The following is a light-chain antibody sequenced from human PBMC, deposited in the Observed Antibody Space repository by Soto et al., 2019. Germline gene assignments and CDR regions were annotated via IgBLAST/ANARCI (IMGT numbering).Light chain of an antibody. V-gene: IGKV3-11*01. Sequence: DIVLTQSPDTLSLSPGERATLSCRASQSVSRYIAWYQQKPGQTPRLLIYDASNTATGIPARFSGSGSGTDFTLTISSLEPEDFAVYYCLQRDNWYTFGQGTKLEIK. J-gene: IGKJ2*01. CDR2: DAS. CDR3: LQRDNWYT. CDR1: QSVSRY.